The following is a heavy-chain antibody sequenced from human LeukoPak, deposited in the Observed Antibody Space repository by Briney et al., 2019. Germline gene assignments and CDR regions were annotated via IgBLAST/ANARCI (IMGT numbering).Heavy chain of an antibody. Sequence: GGSLRLSCAASGVTFSSYAMSWVRQAPGKGLEWVSAISGSGGSTYYADSVKGRFTISRDNSKNTLYLQMNSLRAEDTAVYYCAKGRRCSSTSCYSRFDYWGQGTLVTVSS. V-gene: IGHV3-23*01. CDR2: ISGSGGST. D-gene: IGHD2-2*02. CDR3: AKGRRCSSTSCYSRFDY. CDR1: GVTFSSYA. J-gene: IGHJ4*02.